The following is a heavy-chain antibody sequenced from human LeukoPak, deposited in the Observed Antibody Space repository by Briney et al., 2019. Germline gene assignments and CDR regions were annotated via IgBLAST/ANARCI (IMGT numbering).Heavy chain of an antibody. D-gene: IGHD5-12*01. J-gene: IGHJ4*02. V-gene: IGHV1-18*01. CDR2: ISAYNGNT. CDR3: ASWAKMTAHGPLYD. Sequence: GASVKVSCKASGYTFTSYGISWVRQAAGQGLEWMGWISAYNGNTNYAQKLQGRVTMTTDTSTSTAYMELRSLRSDDTAVYYCASWAKMTAHGPLYDWGQGTLVTVSS. CDR1: GYTFTSYG.